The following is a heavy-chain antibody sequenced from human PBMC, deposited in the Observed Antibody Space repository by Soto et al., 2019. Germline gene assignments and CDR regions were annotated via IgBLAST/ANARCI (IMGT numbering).Heavy chain of an antibody. J-gene: IGHJ4*02. D-gene: IGHD4-17*01. CDR1: GFTFSSYA. Sequence: EVQLLESGGGLVQPGGSLRLSCAASGFTFSSYAMSWVRQAPGKGLEWVSAISGSGGSTYYADSVKGRFTISRDNSKNTLYLQMNSLSAEDTAVYYCAKALYGTTVTTLGDYWGQGTLVTVSS. CDR2: ISGSGGST. V-gene: IGHV3-23*01. CDR3: AKALYGTTVTTLGDY.